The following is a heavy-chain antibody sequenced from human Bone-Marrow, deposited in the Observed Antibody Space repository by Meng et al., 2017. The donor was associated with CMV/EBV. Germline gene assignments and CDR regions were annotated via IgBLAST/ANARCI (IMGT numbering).Heavy chain of an antibody. CDR3: ASSSSWYWFDP. CDR1: GGSFSGYY. D-gene: IGHD6-13*01. V-gene: IGHV4-34*01. J-gene: IGHJ5*02. Sequence: GSLRLSCAVYGGSFSGYYWSWIRQPPGKGLEWIGEINHSGSTNYNPSLKSRVTISVDTSKNQFSLKLSSVTAADTAVYYCASSSSWYWFDPWGQGTLVTSPQ. CDR2: INHSGST.